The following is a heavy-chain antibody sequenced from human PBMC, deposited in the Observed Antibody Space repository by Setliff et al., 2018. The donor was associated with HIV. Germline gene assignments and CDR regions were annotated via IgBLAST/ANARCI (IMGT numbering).Heavy chain of an antibody. CDR1: GGSFSGYY. CDR2: INHSGST. V-gene: IGHV4-34*01. CDR3: ARAPGKGSGPRGFDY. D-gene: IGHD6-19*01. J-gene: IGHJ4*02. Sequence: SETLSLTCAVYGGSFSGYYWSWIRQPPGKGLEWIGEINHSGSTNYNPSLKSRVTISVDTSKNQFSLKLSSVTAADTAVYHRARAPGKGSGPRGFDYWGQGTLVTVPQ.